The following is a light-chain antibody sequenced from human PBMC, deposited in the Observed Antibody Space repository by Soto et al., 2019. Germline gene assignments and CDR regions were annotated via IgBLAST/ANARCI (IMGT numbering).Light chain of an antibody. V-gene: IGKV4-1*01. CDR1: QTVLYSFNNKNY. Sequence: DIVMTQSPDSLALSLGERSTINCSSSQTVLYSFNNKNYLAWYQQKPGQPPRLLIYWTSTRESGVPSRFSGSGSGTEFTLTISSLQPDDFATYYCQHYNSYSEAFGQGTKVDNK. CDR3: QHYNSYSEA. CDR2: WTS. J-gene: IGKJ1*01.